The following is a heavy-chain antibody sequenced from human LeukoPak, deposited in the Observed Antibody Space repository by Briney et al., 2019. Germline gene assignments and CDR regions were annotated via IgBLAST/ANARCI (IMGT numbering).Heavy chain of an antibody. CDR1: GFTFSSYG. CDR2: IWYDGSNK. D-gene: IGHD3-22*01. CDR3: ASLNYYDSSGLE. V-gene: IGHV3-33*01. Sequence: GGSLRLSCAASGFTFSSYGMHWVRQAPGKGLEWVAVIWYDGSNKYYADSVKGRFTISRDNSKNTLYLEMNSLRAEDTAVYYCASLNYYDSSGLEWGQGTLVTVSS. J-gene: IGHJ4*02.